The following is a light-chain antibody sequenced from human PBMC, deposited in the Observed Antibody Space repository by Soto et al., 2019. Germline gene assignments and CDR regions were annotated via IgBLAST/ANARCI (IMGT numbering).Light chain of an antibody. CDR3: QQYGSSFWT. J-gene: IGKJ1*01. CDR2: GAS. CDR1: QSVSSSY. V-gene: IGKV3-20*01. Sequence: EIVFTQSPVTLSLSPVERATLSCRASQSVSSSYLAWYQQKPGQAPRLLIYGASSRATGIPDRFSGSGSGTDFTLTISRLDPEDFAVYYCQQYGSSFWTFGQGTKVDIK.